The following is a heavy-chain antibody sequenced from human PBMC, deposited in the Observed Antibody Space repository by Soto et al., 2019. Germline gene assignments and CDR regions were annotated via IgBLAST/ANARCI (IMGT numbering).Heavy chain of an antibody. J-gene: IGHJ4*02. D-gene: IGHD1-26*01. V-gene: IGHV1-18*04. CDR1: DYTFTSYG. Sequence: ASVKVSCKASDYTFTSYGISWVRQAPGQGLEWMGWISPYNGNTNYAQNLQGRVTMTTDTSTSTAYMELRSLRSDVTSLYDCARKSRIGNSDYWGQGTLVTVSS. CDR3: ARKSRIGNSDY. CDR2: ISPYNGNT.